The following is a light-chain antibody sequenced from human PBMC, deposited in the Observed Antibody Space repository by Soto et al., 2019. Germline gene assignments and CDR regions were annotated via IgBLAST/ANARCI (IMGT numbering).Light chain of an antibody. J-gene: IGKJ4*01. CDR3: QQYASSPLT. V-gene: IGKV3-20*01. CDR2: GAS. CDR1: QTVGRNY. Sequence: EIVLTQSPGTLSLSPGERATLSCRASQTVGRNYLAWYQQKPGQTPRLLIHGASNRATGIPDRISGSGSETDFTLIISRLEPEDFAVYYCQQYASSPLTFGGGPKVQIK.